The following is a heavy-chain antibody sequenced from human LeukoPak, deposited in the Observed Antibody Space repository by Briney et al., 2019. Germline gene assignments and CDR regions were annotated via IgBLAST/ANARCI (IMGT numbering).Heavy chain of an antibody. V-gene: IGHV4-4*08. D-gene: IGHD6-13*01. J-gene: IGHJ3*02. Sequence: SETLSLTCTVSGGSISNHYCTWIRQPPGKGLEWIGYVYARGNTYYNPSLKSRVTISMDTSKNQFSLQLNSVTPEDTAVYYCARGGIAAAGLDAFDIWGQGTMVTVSS. CDR3: ARGGIAAAGLDAFDI. CDR2: VYARGNT. CDR1: GGSISNHY.